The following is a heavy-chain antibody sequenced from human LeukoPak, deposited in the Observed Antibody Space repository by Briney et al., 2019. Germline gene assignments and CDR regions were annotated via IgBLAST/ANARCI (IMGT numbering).Heavy chain of an antibody. CDR2: IKQDGSEI. CDR3: ARRGSLYYFDY. Sequence: PGGSLRLSCAASGFTFSRFRMSWVRQPPGKALEWVANIKQDGSEIYYVDSVKGRFTVSTDNAKNSLYLQMNSLRAEDTAVYYCARRGSLYYFDYWGQGTLVTVSS. J-gene: IGHJ4*02. D-gene: IGHD6-6*01. CDR1: GFTFSRFR. V-gene: IGHV3-7*03.